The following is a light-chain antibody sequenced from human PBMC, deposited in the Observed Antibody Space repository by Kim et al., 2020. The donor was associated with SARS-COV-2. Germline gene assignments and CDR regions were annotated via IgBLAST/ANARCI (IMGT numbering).Light chain of an antibody. CDR3: QAWDSSTAV. V-gene: IGLV3-1*01. CDR1: EVRNKD. CDR2: QSN. Sequence: VTREQTASITWSGDEVRNKDAYWYQQKPGQSPVLVIYQSNKRPSGIPGRFSGSNSRNTATLTSSGTQAMDEADYYCQAWDSSTAVFGGGTQLTVL. J-gene: IGLJ3*02.